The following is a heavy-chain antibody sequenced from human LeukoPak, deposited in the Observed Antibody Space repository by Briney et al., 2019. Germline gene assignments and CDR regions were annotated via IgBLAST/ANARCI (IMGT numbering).Heavy chain of an antibody. D-gene: IGHD1-26*01. V-gene: IGHV3-48*02. Sequence: PGGSLRLSCAASGFTFSSYSMNWVRQAPGKGLEWVSYISSSSSTIYYADSVKGRFTISRDNAKNSLYLQTNSLRDEDTAVYYCARVPRTFHSGSYYYYMDVWGKGTTVTVSS. CDR3: ARVPRTFHSGSYYYYMDV. CDR2: ISSSSSTI. J-gene: IGHJ6*03. CDR1: GFTFSSYS.